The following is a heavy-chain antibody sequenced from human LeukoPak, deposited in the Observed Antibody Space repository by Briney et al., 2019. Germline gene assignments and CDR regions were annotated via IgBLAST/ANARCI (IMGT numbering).Heavy chain of an antibody. CDR2: ISGSGGST. Sequence: GGSLRLSCAASGFTFSSYAMGWVRQAPGKGLEWVSAISGSGGSTYYADSVKGRFTISRDNSKNTLYLQMNSLRAEDTAVYYCAKVQATMIVVAPLADWGQGTLVTVSS. CDR1: GFTFSSYA. CDR3: AKVQATMIVVAPLAD. J-gene: IGHJ4*02. D-gene: IGHD3-22*01. V-gene: IGHV3-23*01.